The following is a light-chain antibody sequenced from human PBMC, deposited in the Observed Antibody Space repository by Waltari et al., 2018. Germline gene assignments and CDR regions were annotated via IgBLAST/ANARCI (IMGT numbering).Light chain of an antibody. Sequence: SFELTQTSSLSVSPGQTVRITCSGDVLANKYARWFQQKPGQAPILIISKDTERPSGIPERFSGSSSGTTVTWTISGAQVEDEADYYCYSAADNDLGVFGGGTKLTVL. J-gene: IGLJ3*02. CDR1: VLANKY. CDR2: KDT. CDR3: YSAADNDLGV. V-gene: IGLV3-27*01.